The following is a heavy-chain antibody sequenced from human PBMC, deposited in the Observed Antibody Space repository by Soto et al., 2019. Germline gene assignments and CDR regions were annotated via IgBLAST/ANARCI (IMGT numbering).Heavy chain of an antibody. CDR3: ARRAWQPAGSYYYYGMDV. Sequence: ASVKVSCKASGYTFTSYAMHWVRQAPGQRLEWMGWINAGNGNTKYSQKFQGRVTITRDTSASTAYMELSSLRSEDTAVYYCARRAWQPAGSYYYYGMDVWGQGTTVTVSS. CDR1: GYTFTSYA. CDR2: INAGNGNT. J-gene: IGHJ6*02. D-gene: IGHD2-15*01. V-gene: IGHV1-3*01.